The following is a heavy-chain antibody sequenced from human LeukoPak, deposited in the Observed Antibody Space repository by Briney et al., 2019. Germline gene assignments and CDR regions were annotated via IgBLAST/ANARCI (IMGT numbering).Heavy chain of an antibody. CDR3: TKDSDY. V-gene: IGHV3-33*03. J-gene: IGHJ4*02. CDR2: IWADGITK. CDR1: GFRFSDYG. Sequence: GTSLRLSCAASGFRFSDYGMHWVRQAPGQGLECVAVIWADGITKYYTDSVKGRFTISRDNSKNTLYLQMSSLRAEDTAMYYCTKDSDYWGQGTLVTVSS.